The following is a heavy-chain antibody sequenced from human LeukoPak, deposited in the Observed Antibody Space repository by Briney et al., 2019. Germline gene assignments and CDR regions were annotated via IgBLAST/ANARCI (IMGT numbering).Heavy chain of an antibody. CDR3: ASTIFGLIAL. J-gene: IGHJ4*02. D-gene: IGHD3-3*01. CDR1: GFTFSTYW. Sequence: GGSLRLSCAASGFTFSTYWMHWVRQAPGKGLEWVSYISTSGSTIYYADSVRGRFTISRDNAKNSLYLQMNSLRVGDTAVYYCASTIFGLIALWGQGTLVTVSS. CDR2: ISTSGSTI. V-gene: IGHV3-48*04.